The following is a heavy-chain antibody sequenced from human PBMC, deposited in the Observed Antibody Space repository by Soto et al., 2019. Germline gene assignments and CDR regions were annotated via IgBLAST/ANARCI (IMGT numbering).Heavy chain of an antibody. J-gene: IGHJ3*02. Sequence: QVQLVQSGAEVKKPGSSVKVSCKASGGTFSSYAMSWVRQAPGQGLEWVGGINPIFGTANYAQKFQGRVTIIADESTSTVYMELSSLRSEDTAVYYCARSLPDYYDSSSYPLDAFDIWGQGTMVTVSS. CDR3: ARSLPDYYDSSSYPLDAFDI. D-gene: IGHD3-22*01. CDR1: GGTFSSYA. CDR2: INPIFGTA. V-gene: IGHV1-69*12.